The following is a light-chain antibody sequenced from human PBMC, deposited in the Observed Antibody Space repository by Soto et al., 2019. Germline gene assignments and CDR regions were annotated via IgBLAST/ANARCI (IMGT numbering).Light chain of an antibody. CDR3: QQYYISPWT. CDR2: DSS. CDR1: QSVSSNF. J-gene: IGKJ1*01. V-gene: IGKV3-20*01. Sequence: EIVLTQSPATLSLSPGERATLSCRASQSVSSNFLAWYQHKPGQAPRLLIYDSSSRATGIPDRFSGSGSGTDLSLSIIRLEPEDFAVYYCQQYYISPWTFGQGTKLDIK.